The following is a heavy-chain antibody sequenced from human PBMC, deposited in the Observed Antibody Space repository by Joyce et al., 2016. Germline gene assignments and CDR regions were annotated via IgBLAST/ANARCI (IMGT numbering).Heavy chain of an antibody. Sequence: QLVESGGGLVEPGGSLRLSCAASGFTFSNAWMNWVRQAPGKGLEWVGRIKSKADVGTSDYAAPVKGRFSISRDDSKSMVYLKMDSLKAEDTAVYYCTTDTLFLNWELIFEFWGQGTLVTVSS. J-gene: IGHJ4*02. CDR3: TTDTLFLNWELIFEF. D-gene: IGHD3/OR15-3a*01. CDR1: GFTFSNAW. V-gene: IGHV3-15*01. CDR2: IKSKADVGTS.